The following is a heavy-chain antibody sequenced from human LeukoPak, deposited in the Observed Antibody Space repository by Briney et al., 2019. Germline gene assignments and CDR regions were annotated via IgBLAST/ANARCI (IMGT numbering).Heavy chain of an antibody. CDR3: ARGEYSGSTYCFDY. J-gene: IGHJ4*02. D-gene: IGHD1-26*01. Sequence: PSETLSLTCAVYGGSFSGYYWSWIRQPPGKGLEWIGKINHSGSTNYNPSLKSRVTISVDTSKNQFSLKLSSVTAADTAVYYCARGEYSGSTYCFDYWGQGTLVTVSS. CDR2: INHSGST. V-gene: IGHV4-34*01. CDR1: GGSFSGYY.